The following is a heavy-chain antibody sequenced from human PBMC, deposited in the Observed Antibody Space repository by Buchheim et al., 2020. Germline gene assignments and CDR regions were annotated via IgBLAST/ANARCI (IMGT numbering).Heavy chain of an antibody. V-gene: IGHV3-11*06. CDR1: GFTFSDYY. CDR2: ISSSTTYT. CDR3: ARGYSSSWRDNMVV. D-gene: IGHD6-13*01. Sequence: QVQLVESGGGLVKPGGSLRLSCAASGFTFSDYYMTWIRQAPGKGLEWVSFISSSTTYTNYADSVKGRFTISRDNAKNSLYLQMNSLRAEDTALYYCARGYSSSWRDNMVVWGQGTT. J-gene: IGHJ6*02.